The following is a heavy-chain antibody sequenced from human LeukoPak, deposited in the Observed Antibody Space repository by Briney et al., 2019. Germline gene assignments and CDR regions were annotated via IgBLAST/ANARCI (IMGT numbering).Heavy chain of an antibody. Sequence: SQTLSLTCTVSGGSISSSSYYWGWVRQPPGKGLEWIGSMYDSESAYYNPSLKSRVTLSIDTSKNQFSLKLSSVTATDTAVYYCTRDRYYYDTSSIIDYWGQGTPVTVSS. D-gene: IGHD3-22*01. J-gene: IGHJ4*02. CDR1: GGSISSSSYY. CDR2: MYDSESA. V-gene: IGHV4-39*07. CDR3: TRDRYYYDTSSIIDY.